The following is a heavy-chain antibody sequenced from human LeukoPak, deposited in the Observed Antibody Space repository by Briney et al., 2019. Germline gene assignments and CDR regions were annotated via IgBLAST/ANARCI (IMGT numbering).Heavy chain of an antibody. CDR3: ARQSTTVMDFDY. Sequence: SETLSLTCTVSGGSISSSSYYWGWIRQPPGKGLEWIGSIYYSGSTYYNPSLKSRVTISVDTSKNQFSLKLSSVTAADTAVYYCARQSTTVMDFDYWGQGTLVTVSS. CDR2: IYYSGST. CDR1: GGSISSSSYY. V-gene: IGHV4-39*01. D-gene: IGHD4-17*01. J-gene: IGHJ4*02.